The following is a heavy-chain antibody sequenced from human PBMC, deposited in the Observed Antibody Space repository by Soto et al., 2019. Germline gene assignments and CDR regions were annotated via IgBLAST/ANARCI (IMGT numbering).Heavy chain of an antibody. CDR1: GFSFSSYI. J-gene: IGHJ4*02. V-gene: IGHV3-48*01. D-gene: IGHD6-19*01. Sequence: EVQLVESGGGLVQPGGSLRLSCAASGFSFSSYIMKWVRQAPGKGLEWVSYISRSSSVIYYADSVKGRFTISRDNAENSLYLQMNSLRVEDTAVYYCASDRTNSGWSDYWGEGILVTVSS. CDR2: ISRSSSVI. CDR3: ASDRTNSGWSDY.